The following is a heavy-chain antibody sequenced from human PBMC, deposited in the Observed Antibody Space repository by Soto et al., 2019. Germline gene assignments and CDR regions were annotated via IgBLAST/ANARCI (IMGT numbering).Heavy chain of an antibody. D-gene: IGHD3-3*01. CDR1: GLSLSTSGVG. CDR3: AHIRVTMTVVAGHFHH. CDR2: IYWDDDK. J-gene: IGHJ1*01. V-gene: IGHV2-5*02. Sequence: QITLKESGPTLVKPSQTLTLTCTFSGLSLSTSGVGVGWIRQPPGKALEWLALIYWDDDKRYSPSLKSRLTITKDTSKNQVLPTLTHGYPVDTATYDCAHIRVTMTVVAGHFHHWGQGTLVTVSS.